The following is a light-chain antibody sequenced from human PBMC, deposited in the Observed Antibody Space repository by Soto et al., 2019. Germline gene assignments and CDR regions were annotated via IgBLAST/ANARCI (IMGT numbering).Light chain of an antibody. CDR3: GSYRSTIAV. CDR1: SSDVGGYNY. CDR2: DVT. V-gene: IGLV2-14*01. J-gene: IGLJ1*01. Sequence: QSALTQPASVSGSPGQSITISCTGTSSDVGGYNYVSWYQQHPGKAPKLMIYDVTNRPSGVSNRFSGSKSGNTASLTISGLQAEDEADYYCGSYRSTIAVFGTGTKVTVL.